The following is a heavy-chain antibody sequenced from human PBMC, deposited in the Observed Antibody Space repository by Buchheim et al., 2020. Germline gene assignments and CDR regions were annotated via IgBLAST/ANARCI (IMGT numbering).Heavy chain of an antibody. V-gene: IGHV4-30-2*01. J-gene: IGHJ5*02. D-gene: IGHD3-22*01. CDR1: GGSISSGGYS. CDR2: IYHSGST. Sequence: QLQLQESGSGLVKPSQTLSLTCAVSGGSISSGGYSWSWIRQPPGKGLEWIGYIYHSGSTYYNPSLKSRVTISVDRSKNQFSLKLSSVTAADTAVYYCARVPYYYDSSGYPPTFGWFDPWGQGTL. CDR3: ARVPYYYDSSGYPPTFGWFDP.